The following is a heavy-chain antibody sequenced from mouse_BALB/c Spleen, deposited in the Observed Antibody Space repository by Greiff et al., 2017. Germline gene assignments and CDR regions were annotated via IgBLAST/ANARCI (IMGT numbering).Heavy chain of an antibody. CDR2: ISSGGGST. Sequence: VKLMESGGGLVKPGGSLKLSCAASGFTFSSYAMSWVRQTPEKRLEWVASISSGGGSTYYPDTVKGRFTISRDNAKNTLYLQMSSLKSEDTAMYYCARYDYDEGYFDYWGQGTTLTVSS. V-gene: IGHV5-12-1*01. CDR1: GFTFSSYA. D-gene: IGHD2-4*01. CDR3: ARYDYDEGYFDY. J-gene: IGHJ2*01.